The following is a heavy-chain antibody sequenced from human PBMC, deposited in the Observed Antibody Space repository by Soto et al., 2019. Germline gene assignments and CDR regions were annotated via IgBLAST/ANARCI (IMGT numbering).Heavy chain of an antibody. CDR3: AGDAAGIGSGWFDP. V-gene: IGHV1-8*01. Sequence: QVQLVQSGAEVKRPGASLKVSCKAPGYTFTSYDINWVRQAPGQGLEWMGWMKPNSGNTGYAQKFQGRVTMTRNTSISTAYMELSSLTSEDTAVYYCAGDAAGIGSGWFDPWGQGTLVTVSS. CDR2: MKPNSGNT. D-gene: IGHD6-13*01. CDR1: GYTFTSYD. J-gene: IGHJ5*02.